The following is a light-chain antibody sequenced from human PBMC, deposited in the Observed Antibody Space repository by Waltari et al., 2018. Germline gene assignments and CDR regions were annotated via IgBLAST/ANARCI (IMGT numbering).Light chain of an antibody. CDR1: SSDVGVYNY. J-gene: IGLJ2*01. V-gene: IGLV2-8*01. CDR3: SSYAGRNTL. CDR2: EVS. Sequence: QSALTQPPSASGAPGQSVTISCTGTSSDVGVYNYVSWYQQPPREAPKLLIYEVSTRPSGVPDRFSCSKSGNTAALTVSGLQAEDEGDYYCSSYAGRNTLFGGGTKLTVL.